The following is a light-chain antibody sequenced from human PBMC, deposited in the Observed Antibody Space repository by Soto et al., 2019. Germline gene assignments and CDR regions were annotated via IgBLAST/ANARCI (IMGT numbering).Light chain of an antibody. CDR3: QQYNTWHLT. Sequence: ETVMTQSPATLSVSPGERATLSCRASQSVSSNLAWYQQKPGQAPRILIYDASTRATGIPARFSGSGSGTEFTLTISSLQSEDFAVYYCQQYNTWHLTFGPGTKVDI. CDR1: QSVSSN. J-gene: IGKJ3*01. V-gene: IGKV3-15*01. CDR2: DAS.